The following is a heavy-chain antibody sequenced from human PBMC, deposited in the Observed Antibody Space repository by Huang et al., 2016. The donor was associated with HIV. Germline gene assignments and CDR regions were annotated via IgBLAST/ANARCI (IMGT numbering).Heavy chain of an antibody. CDR2: INHRGST. D-gene: IGHD1-1*01. Sequence: QVQLQQWGAGLLKPSETLSLTCAVYGGSFSGYYWSWIRQSPGKGLEWIGEINHRGSTNYNPSLKSRLTIAVDTYKNQFSLKLSSVTAADTAVYYCARERMMSWLDDHDAFDIWGQGTMVTVSS. J-gene: IGHJ3*02. V-gene: IGHV4-34*01. CDR3: ARERMMSWLDDHDAFDI. CDR1: GGSFSGYY.